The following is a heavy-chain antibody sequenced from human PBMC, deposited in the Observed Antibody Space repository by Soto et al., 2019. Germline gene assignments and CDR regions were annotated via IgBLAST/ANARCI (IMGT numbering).Heavy chain of an antibody. D-gene: IGHD3-22*01. CDR2: ISSSSSTI. Sequence: EVQLVESGGGLVQPGGSLRLSCAASGFTFSSYSMNWVRQAPGKGLEWVSYISSSSSTIYYADSVKGRFTISRDNAKNSLYLQMNSLRDEDTDVYYCARAPYYYDSSGYYEVWAFDIWGQGTMVTVSS. CDR3: ARAPYYYDSSGYYEVWAFDI. CDR1: GFTFSSYS. V-gene: IGHV3-48*02. J-gene: IGHJ3*02.